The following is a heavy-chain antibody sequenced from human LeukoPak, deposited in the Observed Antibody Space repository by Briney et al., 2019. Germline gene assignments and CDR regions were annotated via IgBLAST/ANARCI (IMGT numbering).Heavy chain of an antibody. CDR1: GGSISSYY. D-gene: IGHD3-16*02. CDR3: ARVQGSYYDYVWGSYRNDAFDI. V-gene: IGHV4-59*01. J-gene: IGHJ3*02. Sequence: SETLSLTCTVSGGSISSYYWSWIRQPPGQGLEWSGYIYYSGSTNYNPSLKSRVTISVDTSKDQFSLKLSSVTAADTAVYYCARVQGSYYDYVWGSYRNDAFDIWGQGTMVTVSS. CDR2: IYYSGST.